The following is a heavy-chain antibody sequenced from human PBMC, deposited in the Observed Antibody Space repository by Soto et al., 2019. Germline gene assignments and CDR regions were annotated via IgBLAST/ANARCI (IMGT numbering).Heavy chain of an antibody. Sequence: EVQLVESGGGLVQPGGSLRLSCAASGFTLSDFYVDWVRQAPGKGLEWVGRTRDRANSYTVEYAASVKGRFIIARDDSKDSLYLQMNSLKSEDTAVYYCARVSKGYYFDYWGQGTLVTVSS. V-gene: IGHV3-72*01. CDR2: TRDRANSYTV. CDR1: GFTLSDFY. CDR3: ARVSKGYYFDY. J-gene: IGHJ4*02.